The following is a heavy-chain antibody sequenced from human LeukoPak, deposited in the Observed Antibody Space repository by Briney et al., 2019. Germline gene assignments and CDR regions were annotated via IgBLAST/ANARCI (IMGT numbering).Heavy chain of an antibody. D-gene: IGHD3-10*01. Sequence: GGSLRLSCEASGFTFTSYWMTWVRQAPGKGLEWVTNIKQDGSEKYYVDSVKGRFTISRDNAKNSLYLQMNSLRAEDTAVYYCARVRVTMVRGGGGLDVWGQGTTVTLSS. CDR2: IKQDGSEK. J-gene: IGHJ6*02. CDR3: ARVRVTMVRGGGGLDV. CDR1: GFTFTSYW. V-gene: IGHV3-7*01.